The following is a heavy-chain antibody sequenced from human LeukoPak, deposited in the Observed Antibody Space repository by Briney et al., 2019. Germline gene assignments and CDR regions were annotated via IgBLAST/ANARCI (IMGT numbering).Heavy chain of an antibody. CDR1: GYTFTGYY. CDR2: INPNSGGT. V-gene: IGHV1-2*04. J-gene: IGHJ5*02. CDR3: ARQSGSHIYGNWFDP. D-gene: IGHD4-17*01. Sequence: PGASVKVSCKASGYTFTGYYMHWVRQAPGQGLEWMGWINPNSGGTNYAQKFQGWVTMTRDTSISTAYMELSRLRSDDTAVYYCARQSGSHIYGNWFDPWGQGTLVTVSS.